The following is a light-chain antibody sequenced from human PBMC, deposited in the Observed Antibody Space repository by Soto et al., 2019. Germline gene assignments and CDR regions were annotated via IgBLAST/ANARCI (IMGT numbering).Light chain of an antibody. V-gene: IGLV2-14*03. CDR2: DVS. Sequence: QSVLTQPASVSGSPGQSITISCTGTSSDVGGYNYVSWYQHHPGKAPKLMIYDVSNRPSGVSNRFSGSKSGNTASLTISGLQPEDEADYYCSSYTSSSTPYYVFGTGTKVTV. CDR1: SSDVGGYNY. CDR3: SSYTSSSTPYYV. J-gene: IGLJ1*01.